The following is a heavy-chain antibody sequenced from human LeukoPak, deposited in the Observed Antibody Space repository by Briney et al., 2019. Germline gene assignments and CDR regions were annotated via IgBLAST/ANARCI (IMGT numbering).Heavy chain of an antibody. D-gene: IGHD1-26*01. J-gene: IGHJ5*02. CDR3: AKEGAYAALNA. Sequence: GGSLRLSCAASGFIFSSDAMNWVRQAPGKGLDWVSGVNGSGGTTVYADSVKGRFTISRDNSKNTLYLQMNSLRAEDTAVYYCAKEGAYAALNAWGQGTLVSVSS. V-gene: IGHV3-23*01. CDR2: VNGSGGTT. CDR1: GFIFSSDA.